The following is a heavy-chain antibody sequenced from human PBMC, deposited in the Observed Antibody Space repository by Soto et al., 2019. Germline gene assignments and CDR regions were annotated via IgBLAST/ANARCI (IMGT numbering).Heavy chain of an antibody. J-gene: IGHJ4*02. D-gene: IGHD3-3*02. CDR2: INTLSGDT. V-gene: IGHV1-2*02. CDR1: GYTFSGYY. Sequence: QVQLVQSGAEVKKPGASVKVSCKASGYTFSGYYRHWVRQAPGQGLEWMGWINTLSGDTSFPQKFQGRLAMTRDTSIDTAFMEVSRLTSDDTAIYYCARSLLKVILPLGYWGQGTLVSVSS. CDR3: ARSLLKVILPLGY.